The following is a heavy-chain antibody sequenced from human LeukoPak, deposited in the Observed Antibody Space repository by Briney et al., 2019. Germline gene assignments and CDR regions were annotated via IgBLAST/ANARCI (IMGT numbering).Heavy chain of an antibody. D-gene: IGHD6-19*01. V-gene: IGHV4-59*12. CDR1: GGSISSYY. CDR3: ATSSGSDAFDI. J-gene: IGHJ3*02. Sequence: SETLSLTCTVSGGSISSYYWSWIRQPPGKGLEWIGYIYYSGSTNYNPSLKSRVTISVDKSKNQFSLKLSSVTAADTAVYYCATSSGSDAFDIWGQGTMVTVSS. CDR2: IYYSGST.